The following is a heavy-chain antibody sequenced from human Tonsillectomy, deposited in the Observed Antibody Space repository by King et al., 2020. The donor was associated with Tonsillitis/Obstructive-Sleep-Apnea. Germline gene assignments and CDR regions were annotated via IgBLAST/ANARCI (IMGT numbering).Heavy chain of an antibody. CDR3: ARIRDFWSGYDDAFDM. V-gene: IGHV2-70*11. CDR2: IDWDDDK. CDR1: GFSLSTSGMC. J-gene: IGHJ3*02. Sequence: VTLKESGPALVKPTQTLTLTCTFSGFSLSTSGMCMSWIRQPPGKALEWLARIDWDDDKYYSTSLKTRLAISKDTSKNQVVLTMTNVDPVDTATYYRARIRDFWSGYDDAFDMWGQGTMVTVSS. D-gene: IGHD3-3*01.